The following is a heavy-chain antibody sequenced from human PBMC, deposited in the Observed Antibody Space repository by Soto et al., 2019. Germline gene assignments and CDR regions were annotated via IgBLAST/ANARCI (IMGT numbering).Heavy chain of an antibody. CDR3: AREFRSPEDHFNVVVPDARGEYGMDV. V-gene: IGHV3-48*02. D-gene: IGHD2-2*01. CDR2: ISSSSSTI. CDR1: GFTFSSYS. J-gene: IGHJ6*04. Sequence: LRLSCAASGFTFSSYSMNWVRQAPGKGLEWVSYISSSSSTIYYADSVKGRFTISRDNAKNSLYLQINSLRDEDTAVYYCAREFRSPEDHFNVVVPDARGEYGMDVWGKGNTVTVSS.